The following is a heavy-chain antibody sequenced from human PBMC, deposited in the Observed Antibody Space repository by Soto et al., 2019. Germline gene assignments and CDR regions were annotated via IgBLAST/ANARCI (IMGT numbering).Heavy chain of an antibody. CDR3: AKALFGGYFDY. Sequence: GGSLRLSFGASGFTFSNSWLSWVRQAPGKGLEWVGRIKSKTDGGTTDYAAPVKGRFSVSRDDSKNTLYLQMNSLRAEDTAVYFCAKALFGGYFDYWGQGT. CDR2: IKSKTDGGTT. J-gene: IGHJ4*02. D-gene: IGHD3-10*01. CDR1: GFTFSNSW. V-gene: IGHV3-15*01.